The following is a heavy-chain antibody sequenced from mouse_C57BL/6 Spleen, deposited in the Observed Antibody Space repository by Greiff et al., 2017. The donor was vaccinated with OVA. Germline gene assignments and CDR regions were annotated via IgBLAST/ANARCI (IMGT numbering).Heavy chain of an antibody. CDR2: INYDGSST. V-gene: IGHV5-16*01. J-gene: IGHJ1*03. CDR3: ARAGTVWYFDV. Sequence: EVKLVESEGGLVQPGSSMKLSCTASGFTFSDYYMAWVRQVPEKGLEWVANINYDGSSTYYLDSLKSRFIISRDNAKNILYLQMSSLKSEDTATYYCARAGTVWYFDVWGTGTTVTVSS. CDR1: GFTFSDYY. D-gene: IGHD4-1*01.